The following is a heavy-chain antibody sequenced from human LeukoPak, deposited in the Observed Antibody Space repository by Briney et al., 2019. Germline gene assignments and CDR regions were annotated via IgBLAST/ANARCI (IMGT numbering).Heavy chain of an antibody. J-gene: IGHJ4*02. CDR3: ARDMYDNGWSSFDY. CDR2: IKADGSEK. V-gene: IGHV3-7*01. CDR1: GFTFSRSW. Sequence: GGSLRLSCAASGFTFSRSWMTWVRQAPGKGLEWVANIKADGSEKHYMDSVKGRFTISRDNSKSTLYLQMNSLRAEDTALYYCARDMYDNGWSSFDYWGQGTLVTVSS. D-gene: IGHD3-10*01.